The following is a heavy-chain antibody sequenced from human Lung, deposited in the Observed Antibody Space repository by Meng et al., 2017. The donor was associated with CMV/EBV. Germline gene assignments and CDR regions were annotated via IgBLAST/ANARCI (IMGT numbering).Heavy chain of an antibody. CDR1: GFTFSSYE. CDR3: AKSEDYYGSGSPWDAFDI. V-gene: IGHV3-48*03. Sequence: SXAASGFTFSSYEMNWVRQAPGKGLEWVSYISSSGSTIYYADSVKGRFTISRDNSKNTLYLQMNSLRAEDTAVYYCAKSEDYYGSGSPWDAFDIWGQGXMVTVSS. J-gene: IGHJ3*02. D-gene: IGHD3-10*01. CDR2: ISSSGSTI.